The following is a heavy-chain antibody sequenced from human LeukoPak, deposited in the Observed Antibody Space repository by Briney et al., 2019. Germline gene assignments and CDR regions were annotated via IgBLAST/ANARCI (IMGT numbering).Heavy chain of an antibody. CDR3: ARTSPTVTTSSDL. J-gene: IGHJ2*01. CDR1: GFTVSSNP. V-gene: IGHV3-53*01. D-gene: IGHD4-17*01. CDR2: TYSAGRS. Sequence: PGGSLRLSCVASGFTVSSNPMSWVRQAPGEGLGWVSVTYSAGRSVFADSVKGRFTVSTDNSKSTLYLQMNSLRAEDTALYYCARTSPTVTTSSDLWGRGTLVTVSS.